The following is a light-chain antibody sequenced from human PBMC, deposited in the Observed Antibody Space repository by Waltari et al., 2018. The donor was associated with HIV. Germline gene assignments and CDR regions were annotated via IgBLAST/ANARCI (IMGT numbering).Light chain of an antibody. CDR1: QGIGTN. J-gene: IGKJ2*01. V-gene: IGKV1-9*01. Sequence: IQLTQSPSFLSASVRDRVTITCRASQGIGTNLAWFQQKPGKAPNLLIYAASSLHRGVPSRFTGGGAGTEFTLTINNLQPEDCATYYCQQVSNYPFTFGQGTRLAIK. CDR3: QQVSNYPFT. CDR2: AAS.